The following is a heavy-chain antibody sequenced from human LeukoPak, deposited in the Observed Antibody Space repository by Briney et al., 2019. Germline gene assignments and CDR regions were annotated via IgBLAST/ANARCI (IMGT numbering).Heavy chain of an antibody. V-gene: IGHV1-2*02. J-gene: IGHJ4*02. Sequence: ASVKVSCKASGYTFTGYYMHWVRQAPGQGLEWMGWINPNSGDTNYAQKFQDRVTMTRDTSISTAYMELARLRFDDTAVYYCARGSLRYFDYWGQGTLVTVSS. D-gene: IGHD3-10*01. CDR1: GYTFTGYY. CDR2: INPNSGDT. CDR3: ARGSLRYFDY.